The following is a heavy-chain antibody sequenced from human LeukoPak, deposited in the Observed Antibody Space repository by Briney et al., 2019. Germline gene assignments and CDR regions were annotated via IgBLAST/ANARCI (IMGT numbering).Heavy chain of an antibody. D-gene: IGHD2-15*01. J-gene: IGHJ4*02. Sequence: GGSLRLSCAASGLTFRGYWMTWVRQAPGKGLEWVANIKEDGSVKYYVDSVKGRFTISRDNAKNSLYLQMNSLRAEDTAVYYCARDTGCSGGSCYSFYDYWGQGTLVTVSS. CDR1: GLTFRGYW. CDR3: ARDTGCSGGSCYSFYDY. V-gene: IGHV3-7*01. CDR2: IKEDGSVK.